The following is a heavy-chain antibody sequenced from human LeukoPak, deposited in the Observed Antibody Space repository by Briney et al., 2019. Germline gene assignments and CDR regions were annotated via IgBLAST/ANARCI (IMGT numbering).Heavy chain of an antibody. D-gene: IGHD4-17*01. Sequence: GGSLRLCCAASGFTFSSYEMNWVRQAPGKGLEWVSYISSSGSTIYYADSVKGRFTISRDNAKNSLYLQMNSLRAEDTAVYYCARDLGGLIFFDYWGQGTLVTVSS. CDR1: GFTFSSYE. CDR3: ARDLGGLIFFDY. CDR2: ISSSGSTI. V-gene: IGHV3-48*03. J-gene: IGHJ4*02.